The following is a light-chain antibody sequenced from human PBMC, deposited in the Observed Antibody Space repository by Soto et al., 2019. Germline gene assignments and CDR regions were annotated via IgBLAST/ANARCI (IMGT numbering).Light chain of an antibody. CDR3: HQRSNWSLT. CDR1: QSVSRY. J-gene: IGKJ4*01. Sequence: EIVLTQSPATLSLSPGDRATLSCRASQSVSRYLAWYQQKPGQAPRLLVYDASNRATGIPARFSGSGSGTDFTLSISSLEPESYAVYFCHQRSNWSLTFGGPTQVEI. V-gene: IGKV3-11*01. CDR2: DAS.